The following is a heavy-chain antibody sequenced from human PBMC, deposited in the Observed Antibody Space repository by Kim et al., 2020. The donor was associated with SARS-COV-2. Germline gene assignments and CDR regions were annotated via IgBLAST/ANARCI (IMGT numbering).Heavy chain of an antibody. CDR3: ARRRRISVLGYYIDV. D-gene: IGHD6-19*01. J-gene: IGHJ6*03. CDR2: IYSKGHT. Sequence: GKGLGWIGCIYSKGHTDSNPPLTTHLRMSMETADNQFFLNLSSVTAADTALYYCARRRRISVLGYYIDVWGQGTTVTVSS. V-gene: IGHV4-59*10.